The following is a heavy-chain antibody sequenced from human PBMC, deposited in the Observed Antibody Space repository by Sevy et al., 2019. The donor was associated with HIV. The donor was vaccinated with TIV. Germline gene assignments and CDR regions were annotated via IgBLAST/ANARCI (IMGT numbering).Heavy chain of an antibody. D-gene: IGHD4-17*01. V-gene: IGHV3-30*02. CDR2: IRYDGSNK. CDR3: AKRGDYGDFSLDY. J-gene: IGHJ4*02. CDR1: GFTFFSYG. Sequence: GGSLRLSCAASGFTFFSYGMHWVRQAPDKGLEWVAFIRYDGSNKYYADSVKGRFTISRDNSKNTLYLQMNSLRAEDTAVYYCAKRGDYGDFSLDYWGQGTLVTVSS.